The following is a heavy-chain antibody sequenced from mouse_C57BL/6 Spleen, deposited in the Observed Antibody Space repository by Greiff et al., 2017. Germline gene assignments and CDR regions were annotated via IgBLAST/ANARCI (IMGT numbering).Heavy chain of an antibody. D-gene: IGHD1-1*01. CDR3: TDYYGSSYFDV. J-gene: IGHJ1*03. CDR1: GFNIKDYY. V-gene: IGHV14-1*01. Sequence: VQLQQSGAELVRPGASVKLSCTASGFNIKDYYMHWVKQRPEQGLEWIGRIDPEDGDTEYAPKFQGKATMTADTSSNTAYLQLSSLTSKDTAVYYCTDYYGSSYFDVWGTGTTVTVSS. CDR2: IDPEDGDT.